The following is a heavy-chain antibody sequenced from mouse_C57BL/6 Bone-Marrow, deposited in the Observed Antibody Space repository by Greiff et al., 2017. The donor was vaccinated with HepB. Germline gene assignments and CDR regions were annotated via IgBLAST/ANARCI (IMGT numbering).Heavy chain of an antibody. Sequence: EVQLQQPGAELVKPGASVKMSCKASGYTFTSYWITWVKQRPGQGLEWIGWIDPENGDTEYASKFQGKATITADTSSNTAYLQLSSLTSEDTAVYYCTTGYDYDVPWFAYWGQGTLVTVSA. V-gene: IGHV14-4*01. CDR3: TTGYDYDVPWFAY. CDR2: IDPENGDT. J-gene: IGHJ3*01. CDR1: GYTFTSYW. D-gene: IGHD2-4*01.